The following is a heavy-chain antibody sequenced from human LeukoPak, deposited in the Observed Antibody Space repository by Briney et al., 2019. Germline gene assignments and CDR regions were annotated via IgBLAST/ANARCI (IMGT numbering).Heavy chain of an antibody. V-gene: IGHV4-61*08. CDR1: GGSVSSGGYY. CDR3: ARVERYTESWYFDL. Sequence: SETLSLTCTVSGGSVSSGGYYWSWIRQPPGKGLEWIGYIYYSGSTNYNPSLKSRVTISVDTSKNQFSLKLSSVTAADTAVYYCARVERYTESWYFDLWGRGTLVTVSS. D-gene: IGHD1-1*01. CDR2: IYYSGST. J-gene: IGHJ2*01.